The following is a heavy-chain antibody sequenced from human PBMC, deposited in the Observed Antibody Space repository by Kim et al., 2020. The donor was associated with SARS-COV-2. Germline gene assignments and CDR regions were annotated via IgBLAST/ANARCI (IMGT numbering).Heavy chain of an antibody. Sequence: GGSLRLSSAASGFTFSDYYMSWIRQAPGKGLEWVSYISSSGSAIYHADSVKGRFTISRDNAKNSLYLQMNSLRAEDTAVDYCAGRRSGSGWSPGYWGQGTLVTV. CDR1: GFTFSDYY. CDR2: ISSSGSAI. J-gene: IGHJ4*02. CDR3: AGRRSGSGWSPGY. D-gene: IGHD6-19*01. V-gene: IGHV3-11*01.